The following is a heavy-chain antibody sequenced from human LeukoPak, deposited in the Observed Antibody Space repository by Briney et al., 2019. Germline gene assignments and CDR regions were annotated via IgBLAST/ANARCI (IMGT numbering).Heavy chain of an antibody. D-gene: IGHD3-22*01. CDR3: AKDPNYYDSSGYLSYAFDI. CDR2: VSESGAST. Sequence: GGSLRLSCVASGFTFSTYVMGWVRQVPGKGLEWVSIVSESGASTYYADSVEGRFTISRDNSKDTLSLQMNSLGAEDTAVYYCAKDPNYYDSSGYLSYAFDIWGQGTMVTVSS. J-gene: IGHJ3*02. V-gene: IGHV3-23*01. CDR1: GFTFSTYV.